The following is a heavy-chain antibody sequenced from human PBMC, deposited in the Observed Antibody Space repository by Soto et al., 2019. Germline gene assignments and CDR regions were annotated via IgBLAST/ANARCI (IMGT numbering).Heavy chain of an antibody. D-gene: IGHD4-4*01. V-gene: IGHV4-34*01. CDR3: ARGTVTTFRQWNWFDP. J-gene: IGHJ5*02. Sequence: QVQLQQWGAGLLKPSETLSLTCAVYGGSFSGYYWSWIRQPPGKGLEWIGEINHSGSTNYNPSLTSRVTISVDTSKNQFSLKLSSVTAADTAVYYCARGTVTTFRQWNWFDPWGQGTLVTVSS. CDR2: INHSGST. CDR1: GGSFSGYY.